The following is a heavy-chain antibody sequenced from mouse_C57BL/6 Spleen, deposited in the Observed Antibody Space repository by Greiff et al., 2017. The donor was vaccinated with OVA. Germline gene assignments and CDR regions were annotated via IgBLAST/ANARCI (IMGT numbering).Heavy chain of an antibody. Sequence: QVQLQQSGPELVKPGASVKISCKASGYAFSSSWINWVKQRPGQGLEWIGGIYPGSGGTNYNGKFKGKATLTVDKSSSTAYMQLSSLPSEDSAVSYCARTSAWATADWGKGTLVTVSA. CDR3: ARTSAWATAD. CDR2: IYPGSGGT. D-gene: IGHD3-1*01. V-gene: IGHV1-82*01. CDR1: GYAFSSSW. J-gene: IGHJ3*01.